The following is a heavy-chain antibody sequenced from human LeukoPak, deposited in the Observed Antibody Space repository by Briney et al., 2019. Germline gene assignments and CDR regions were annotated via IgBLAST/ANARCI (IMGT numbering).Heavy chain of an antibody. CDR2: IIPTFGTA. Sequence: SVKVSCKASGGTFSSYAISWVRRAPGRGLEWMGRIIPTFGTANYAQKFQGRVTITTDESTSTAYMELSSLRSEDTAVYYCARGPTGNGYNFPDYWGQGTLVTVSS. D-gene: IGHD5-24*01. CDR1: GGTFSSYA. J-gene: IGHJ4*02. CDR3: ARGPTGNGYNFPDY. V-gene: IGHV1-69*05.